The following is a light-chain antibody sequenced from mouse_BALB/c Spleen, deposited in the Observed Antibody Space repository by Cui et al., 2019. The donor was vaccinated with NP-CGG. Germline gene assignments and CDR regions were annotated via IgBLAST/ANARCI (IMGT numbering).Light chain of an antibody. CDR1: TGVVTTSNY. CDR3: ALWYSNHWV. CDR2: GIN. Sequence: QAVVTQESALTTSPGETVTLTCRSSTGVVTTSNYANWVQEKPDHLFTGLIGGINNRAPGVPARFSGSLIGDKAALTITGAQTEDEAIYFCALWYSNHWVFGGGTKLTVL. V-gene: IGLV1*01. J-gene: IGLJ1*01.